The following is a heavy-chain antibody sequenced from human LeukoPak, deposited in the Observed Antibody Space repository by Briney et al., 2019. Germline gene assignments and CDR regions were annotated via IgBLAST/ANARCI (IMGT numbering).Heavy chain of an antibody. J-gene: IGHJ4*02. CDR2: ISGSGGST. D-gene: IGHD6-13*01. CDR1: GFTFSSYA. Sequence: GGSLRLSCAASGFTFSSYAMSWVRQAPGKGLEWVSAISGSGGSTYYADSVKGRFTISRDNSKNTLYLQMNSLRAEDTAVYYCARDRAAAGSFDYWGQGTLVTVSS. V-gene: IGHV3-23*01. CDR3: ARDRAAAGSFDY.